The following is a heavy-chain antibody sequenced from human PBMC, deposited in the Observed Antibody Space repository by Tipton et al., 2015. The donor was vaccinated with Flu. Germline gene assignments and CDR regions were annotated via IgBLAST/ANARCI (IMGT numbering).Heavy chain of an antibody. V-gene: IGHV3-23*01. D-gene: IGHD3-10*01. J-gene: IGHJ4*02. CDR3: AKDSLPTLSRGVGPDY. CDR2: FSGSGGKT. Sequence: SLRLSCAASGFTFSSYGMSWVRQAPGKGLEWVAAFSGSGGKTFFADSVKGRFTISRDNSKNTLYLQMNSLRTEDTALYYCAKDSLPTLSRGVGPDYWGQGVLVTVSS. CDR1: GFTFSSYG.